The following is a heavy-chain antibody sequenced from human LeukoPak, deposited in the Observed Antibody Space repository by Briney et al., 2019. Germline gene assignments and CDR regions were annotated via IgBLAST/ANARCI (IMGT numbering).Heavy chain of an antibody. CDR1: GGTFSSYA. V-gene: IGHV1-69*04. D-gene: IGHD2-2*01. CDR3: SGSSAQIFYFDY. CDR2: IIPILGIV. J-gene: IGHJ4*02. Sequence: AASVKVSCKASGGTFSSYAISWVRQAPGQGLEWMGRIIPILGIVNYAQKFQGRVTTTADKSTSTAYMELSSLRSEDTAVYYCSGSSAQIFYFDYWGQGTLVTVSS.